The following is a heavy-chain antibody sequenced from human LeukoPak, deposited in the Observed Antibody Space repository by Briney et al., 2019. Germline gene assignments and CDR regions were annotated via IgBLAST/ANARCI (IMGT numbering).Heavy chain of an antibody. CDR3: AVGGGRGYSFEFMGNYFDY. V-gene: IGHV3-9*01. J-gene: IGHJ4*02. CDR1: GFTFSDYY. CDR2: INWNSDSI. Sequence: GGSLRLSCAASGFTFSDYYMSWIRQTPGKGLEWVSGINWNSDSIGYADSVKGRFTISRDNAKNSLYLQMNSLGVEDAAFYFCAVGGGRGYSFEFMGNYFDYWGQGALVTVSS. D-gene: IGHD3-22*01.